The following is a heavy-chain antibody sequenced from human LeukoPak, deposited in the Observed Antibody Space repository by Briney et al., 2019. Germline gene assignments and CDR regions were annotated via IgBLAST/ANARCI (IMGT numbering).Heavy chain of an antibody. CDR3: AKDQEGSSWYYYYYGMDV. Sequence: GGSLRLSCAASGFTFSSYGMHWVRQAPGKGLEWVAVISYDGSNKYYADSVKGRFTISRDNSKNTLYLQMNSLRAEDTAVYYCAKDQEGSSWYYYYYGMDVWGKGTTVTVSS. CDR1: GFTFSSYG. D-gene: IGHD6-13*01. J-gene: IGHJ6*04. CDR2: ISYDGSNK. V-gene: IGHV3-30*18.